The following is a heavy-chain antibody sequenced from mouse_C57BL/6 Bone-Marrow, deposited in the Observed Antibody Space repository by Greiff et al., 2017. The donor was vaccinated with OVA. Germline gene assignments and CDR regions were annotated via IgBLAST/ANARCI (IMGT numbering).Heavy chain of an antibody. CDR2: ISNGGGST. V-gene: IGHV5-12*01. CDR3: ARQMITTTGDYYAMDY. CDR1: GFTFSDYY. J-gene: IGHJ4*01. D-gene: IGHD2-4*01. Sequence: EVKVEESGGGLVQPGGSLKLSCAASGFTFSDYYMYWVRQTPEKRLEWVAYISNGGGSTYYPDTVKGRFTISRDNAKNTLYLQMSRLKSEDTAMYYCARQMITTTGDYYAMDYWGQGTSVTVSS.